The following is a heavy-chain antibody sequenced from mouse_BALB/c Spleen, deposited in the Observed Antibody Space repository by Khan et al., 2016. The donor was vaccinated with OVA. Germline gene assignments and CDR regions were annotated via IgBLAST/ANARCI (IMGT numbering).Heavy chain of an antibody. Sequence: EVELVESGGGLVKPGGSLKLSCAASGFTFSDYYMYWVRQTPEKRLEWVATISDGGIYTYSPDSVKERFTISRDDAKNNLYLQMNSLKSEDTAMYYCARGFYGDPFAYWGQGTLVTVSA. D-gene: IGHD2-13*01. CDR3: ARGFYGDPFAY. V-gene: IGHV5-4*02. J-gene: IGHJ3*01. CDR2: ISDGGIYT. CDR1: GFTFSDYY.